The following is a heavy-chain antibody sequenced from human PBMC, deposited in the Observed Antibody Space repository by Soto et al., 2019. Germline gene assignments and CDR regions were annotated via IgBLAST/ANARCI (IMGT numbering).Heavy chain of an antibody. V-gene: IGHV4-61*01. J-gene: IGHJ4*02. CDR3: ARRYCSGGSCHCDY. Sequence: SXTLSLTCYVSGGSVNVKTYYWRWIRKPPGKGLEWIGYIYYSGSTNYNPSLKSRVTISVDTSKNQFSLKLSSVTAADTAVYYCARRYCSGGSCHCDYWGQGTLVSVSA. CDR1: GGSVNVKTYY. CDR2: IYYSGST. D-gene: IGHD2-15*01.